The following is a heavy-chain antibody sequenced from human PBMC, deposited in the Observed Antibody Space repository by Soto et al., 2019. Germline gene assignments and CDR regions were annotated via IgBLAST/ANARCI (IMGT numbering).Heavy chain of an antibody. V-gene: IGHV3-30*19. Sequence: SLRLSCAASGFTFSSYGMHWVRQAPGKGLEWVAVIWYDGSNKYYADSVKGRFTISRDNSKNTLYLQMNSLRAEDTAVYYCARDYYRFNSGYGFSMDVWGQGTTVTVSS. CDR2: IWYDGSNK. CDR1: GFTFSSYG. J-gene: IGHJ6*02. D-gene: IGHD5-12*01. CDR3: ARDYYRFNSGYGFSMDV.